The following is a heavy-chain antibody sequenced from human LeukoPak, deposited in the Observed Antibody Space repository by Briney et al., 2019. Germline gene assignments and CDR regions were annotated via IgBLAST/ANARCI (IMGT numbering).Heavy chain of an antibody. Sequence: SETLYLNCTVSGGSISSYYWGWTRKPPGQLLLWIGSIYYSGNTYYNPSLRGRVTISVDTSKNQFSLRLSSVTAADTAVYFCARFVTGDGAFDIWGQGTMVTVSS. CDR1: GGSISSYY. J-gene: IGHJ3*02. CDR3: ARFVTGDGAFDI. CDR2: IYYSGNT. D-gene: IGHD7-27*01. V-gene: IGHV4-39*01.